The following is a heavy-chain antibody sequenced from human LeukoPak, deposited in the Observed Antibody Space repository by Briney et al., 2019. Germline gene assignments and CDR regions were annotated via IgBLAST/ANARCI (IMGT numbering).Heavy chain of an antibody. V-gene: IGHV3-74*01. Sequence: GGSLRLSCAASGFTFSSCWMYWVRQAPGKGLVWVSRIDSDGSSTDYADSVKGRFTISRDNAKNTLYLQMNSLRAEDTAVYYCARSNANSFDSWGPGTLVTVSS. D-gene: IGHD2-2*01. CDR1: GFTFSSCW. CDR2: IDSDGSST. J-gene: IGHJ4*02. CDR3: ARSNANSFDS.